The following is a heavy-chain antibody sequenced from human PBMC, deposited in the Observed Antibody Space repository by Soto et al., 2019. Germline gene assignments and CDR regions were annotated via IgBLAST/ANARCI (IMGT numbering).Heavy chain of an antibody. CDR3: AKDSTSYNGVYDPFDI. Sequence: GGSLRLSCEASGFIFSTYAMSWFRQIPGKGLEWVSVIGGAAVSTDCADSLKGRCTVSRDDSKNTVYLQLDSLRDDDTAVYYCAKDSTSYNGVYDPFDIWGQGTRVTVAS. J-gene: IGHJ3*02. CDR2: IGGAAVST. CDR1: GFIFSTYA. V-gene: IGHV3-23*01. D-gene: IGHD1-1*01.